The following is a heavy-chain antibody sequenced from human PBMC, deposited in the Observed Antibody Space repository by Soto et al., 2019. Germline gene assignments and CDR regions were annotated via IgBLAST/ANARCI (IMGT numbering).Heavy chain of an antibody. CDR1: GFIFSGSA. J-gene: IGHJ4*02. CDR2: IRSRANSYAT. Sequence: PGGSLRLSCAASGFIFSGSALHWVRQASGKGLEWVGRIRSRANSYATSYAASVKGRFTISRDDSKNTAYLQMNSLETEDTAVYYCTRPADGGSGYTFDQWGQGTLVTVSS. CDR3: TRPADGGSGYTFDQ. V-gene: IGHV3-73*01. D-gene: IGHD3-22*01.